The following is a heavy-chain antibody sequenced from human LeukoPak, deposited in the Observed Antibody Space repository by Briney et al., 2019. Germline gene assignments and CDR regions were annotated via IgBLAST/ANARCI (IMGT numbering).Heavy chain of an antibody. CDR2: INSDGSST. CDR3: ARVWGSDAFDI. J-gene: IGHJ3*02. V-gene: IGHV3-74*01. CDR1: GFTFSHYW. D-gene: IGHD3-16*01. Sequence: GGSLRLSCAASGFTFSHYWMQWVRQAPGKGLVWVSRINSDGSSTTYADSVKGRFTISRDNAKNTLYLQMNSLRAEGTAEYYCARVWGSDAFDIWGQGTMVTVSS.